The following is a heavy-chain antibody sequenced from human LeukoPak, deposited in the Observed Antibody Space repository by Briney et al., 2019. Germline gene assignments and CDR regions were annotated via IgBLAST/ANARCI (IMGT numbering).Heavy chain of an antibody. CDR2: IYYSGST. CDR1: GGSISSSSYY. Sequence: SETLSLTCTVSGGSISSSSYYWGWIRQPPGKGLEWIGSIYYSGSTYYNPSLKSRVTISVDTSKNQFSLKLSSVTAADTAVYYCARLSGVVRGVNLDYWGQGTLVTVSS. V-gene: IGHV4-39*01. J-gene: IGHJ4*02. CDR3: ARLSGVVRGVNLDY. D-gene: IGHD3-10*01.